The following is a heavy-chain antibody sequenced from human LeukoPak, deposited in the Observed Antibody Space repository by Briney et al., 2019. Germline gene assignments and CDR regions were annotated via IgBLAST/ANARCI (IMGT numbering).Heavy chain of an antibody. CDR3: TTRVMVRGVMSGYYFDY. V-gene: IGHV3-15*01. CDR2: IKSKTDGGTT. D-gene: IGHD3-10*01. Sequence: AGGSLRLSCAASGFTLSNAWMSWVRQAPGKGLEWVGRIKSKTDGGTTDYAAPVKGRFTISRDDSKNTLYLQMNSLKTEDTAVYYCTTRVMVRGVMSGYYFDYWGQGTLVTVSS. J-gene: IGHJ4*02. CDR1: GFTLSNAW.